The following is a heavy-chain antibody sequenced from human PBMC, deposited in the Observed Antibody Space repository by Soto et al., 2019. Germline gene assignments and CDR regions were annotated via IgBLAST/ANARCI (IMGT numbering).Heavy chain of an antibody. J-gene: IGHJ6*02. CDR1: GGSISSSNW. V-gene: IGHV4-4*02. D-gene: IGHD6-19*01. CDR2: IYHSGST. Sequence: SETLSLTCAVSGGSISSSNWWSWVRQPPGKGLEWIGEIYHSGSTNYNPSLKSRVTISVDKSKNQFSLKLSSVTAADTAVYYCARVLAVAGTYYYYYGTDVWGQGTTVTVSS. CDR3: ARVLAVAGTYYYYYGTDV.